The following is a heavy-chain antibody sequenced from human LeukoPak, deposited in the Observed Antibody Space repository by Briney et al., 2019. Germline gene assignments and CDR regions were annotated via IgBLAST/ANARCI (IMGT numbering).Heavy chain of an antibody. D-gene: IGHD3-16*02. V-gene: IGHV4-61*01. J-gene: IGHJ4*02. CDR3: ARDRGYDYVWGSYRYIDY. CDR2: IYYSGST. CDR1: GGSISSSSYY. Sequence: SETLSLTCTVSGGSISSSSYYWSWIRQPPGKGLEWIGYIYYSGSTNYNPSLKSRVTISVDTSKNQFSLKLSSVTAADTAVYYCARDRGYDYVWGSYRYIDYWGQGTLVTVSS.